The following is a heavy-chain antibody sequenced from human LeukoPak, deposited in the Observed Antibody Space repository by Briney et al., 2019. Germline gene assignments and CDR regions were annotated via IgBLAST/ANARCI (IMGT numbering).Heavy chain of an antibody. CDR1: GFAFSCYA. Sequence: GGSVRLSCAASGFAFSCYAMIWVRQAPGKELEGVSAISGSGGSTYYADSVKGRFTISRDNSKNTLYLQMNSLRAEDTAVYYCAKAPRDYDFWSGYDYYYYMDVWGKGTTVTVSS. J-gene: IGHJ6*03. CDR2: ISGSGGST. V-gene: IGHV3-23*01. D-gene: IGHD3-3*01. CDR3: AKAPRDYDFWSGYDYYYYMDV.